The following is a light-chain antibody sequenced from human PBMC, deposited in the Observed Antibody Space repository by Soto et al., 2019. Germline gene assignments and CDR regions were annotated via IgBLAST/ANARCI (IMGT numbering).Light chain of an antibody. J-gene: IGKJ5*01. Sequence: DIQMTQSPSTLPATVGDRVTITCRASQSISNWLAWYQQKPGKTPKLLIYDASNLEVGVPSRFSGGGSGTDFTLTISSLQPEDVATYYCQQYENLPITFGQGTRLEVK. CDR2: DAS. CDR1: QSISNW. V-gene: IGKV1-33*01. CDR3: QQYENLPIT.